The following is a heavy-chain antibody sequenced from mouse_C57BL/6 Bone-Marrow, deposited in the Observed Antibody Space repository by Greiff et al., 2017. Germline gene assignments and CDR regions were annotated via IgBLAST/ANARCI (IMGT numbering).Heavy chain of an antibody. Sequence: EVHLVESGPSLVKPSQTLSLTCSVTGDSITSGYWNWIRKFPGNKLEYMGYISYSGSTYYNPSLKSRISITRDTSKNQYYLQLNSVTTEDTATYYCARGVGLRRGGFDYWGQGTTLTVSS. CDR1: GDSITSGY. CDR2: ISYSGST. D-gene: IGHD2-4*01. J-gene: IGHJ2*01. V-gene: IGHV3-8*02. CDR3: ARGVGLRRGGFDY.